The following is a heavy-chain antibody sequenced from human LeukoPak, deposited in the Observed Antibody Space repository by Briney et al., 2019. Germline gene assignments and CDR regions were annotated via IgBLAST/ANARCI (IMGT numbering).Heavy chain of an antibody. Sequence: GASVKVSCKASGYTFTSYYMHWVRQAPGQGLEWMGIINPSGGSTSYAQKFQGRVTMTRDTSTSTVYMELSSLRSEDTAVYYCARPRSPMYSGSHHRLLFDYWGQGTLVTVSS. CDR1: GYTFTSYY. CDR3: ARPRSPMYSGSHHRLLFDY. V-gene: IGHV1-46*01. CDR2: INPSGGST. D-gene: IGHD1-26*01. J-gene: IGHJ4*02.